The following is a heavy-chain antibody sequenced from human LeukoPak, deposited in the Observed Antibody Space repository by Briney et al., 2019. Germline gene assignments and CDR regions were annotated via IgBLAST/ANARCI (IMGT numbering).Heavy chain of an antibody. CDR1: GGSISSSSYY. CDR2: IYYTGTT. J-gene: IGHJ3*01. CDR3: AGADSGGYHAFDV. V-gene: IGHV4-39*07. D-gene: IGHD3-22*01. Sequence: SETLSLTCTVSGGSISSSSYYWGWIRQPPGKGLEWIGSIYYTGTTYYNPSLKSRVTISVDKSENQFSLNLSSVTAADTAVYYCAGADSGGYHAFDVWGQGTMVTVSS.